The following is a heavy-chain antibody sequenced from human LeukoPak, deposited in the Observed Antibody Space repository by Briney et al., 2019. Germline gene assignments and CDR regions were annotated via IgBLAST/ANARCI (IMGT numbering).Heavy chain of an antibody. CDR3: ARLTKQRNNDY. CDR2: ISGSGGST. J-gene: IGHJ4*02. D-gene: IGHD6-25*01. V-gene: IGHV3-23*01. Sequence: GGSLRLSCAASVFTFSSYAMSWVRQAPGKGLEWVSAISGSGGSTYYADSVKGRFTISRDNSKNTLYLQMNSLRAEDTAVYYCARLTKQRNNDYWGQGTLVTVSS. CDR1: VFTFSSYA.